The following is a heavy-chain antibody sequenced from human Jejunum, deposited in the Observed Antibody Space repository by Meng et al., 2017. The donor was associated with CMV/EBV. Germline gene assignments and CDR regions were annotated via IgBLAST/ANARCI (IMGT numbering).Heavy chain of an antibody. CDR1: GLTFSSDW. J-gene: IGHJ4*02. D-gene: IGHD6-13*01. Sequence: EVQLVEAGGGLVEPGGSLRLSCAASGLTFSSDWMHWVRQAPGKGLVWVSRINSDGTSTAYADSVKGRFTISRDNAKNTLYLQMSSLRAEDTAVYYCARGQSGYSSSWHDYWGQGTLVTVSS. V-gene: IGHV3-74*01. CDR2: INSDGTST. CDR3: ARGQSGYSSSWHDY.